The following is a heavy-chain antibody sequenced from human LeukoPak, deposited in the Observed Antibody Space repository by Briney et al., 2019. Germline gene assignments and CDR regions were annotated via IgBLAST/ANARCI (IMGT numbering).Heavy chain of an antibody. CDR1: GFDVSVNY. CDR2: IHNDGST. D-gene: IGHD1-1*01. CDR3: ARGFLQLTPYYFDY. Sequence: GGSLRLSCAASGFDVSVNYMNWIRQSPEKGLEWVSIIHNDGSTYYADSVKGRFTVSRDDSKNTVSLQMDSLRVDDTGIYYCARGFLQLTPYYFDYWGQGALVTVSS. V-gene: IGHV3-66*01. J-gene: IGHJ4*02.